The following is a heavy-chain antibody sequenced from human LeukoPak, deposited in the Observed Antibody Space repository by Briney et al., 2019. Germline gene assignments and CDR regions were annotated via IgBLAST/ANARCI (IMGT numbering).Heavy chain of an antibody. D-gene: IGHD5-18*01. J-gene: IGHJ4*02. CDR1: GFTFSSYW. CDR3: ARGTATHYFDY. V-gene: IGHV3-74*01. CDR2: INSDGSST. Sequence: GGSLRLSCAASGFTFSSYWMHWVRQPPGKGLVWVSRINSDGSSTNYADSVRGRFTISRDNAKNTLHLQMNSLRAEDTAVYYCARGTATHYFDYWGQGTLVTVSS.